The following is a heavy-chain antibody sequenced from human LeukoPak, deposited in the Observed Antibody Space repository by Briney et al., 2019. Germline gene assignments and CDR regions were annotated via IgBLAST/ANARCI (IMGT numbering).Heavy chain of an antibody. CDR2: IYPGDSDT. CDR3: ARWATATTPDSSN. V-gene: IGHV5-51*01. D-gene: IGHD4-17*01. CDR1: GYSFTSYW. J-gene: IGHJ4*02. Sequence: GESLKISCKGSGYSFTSYWIGWVRQMPGKGLEWMGIIYPGDSDTRYSPSFQGQVTISADKSISTAYLQWSSLKASDTAMYYCARWATATTPDSSNWGQGTLVTVSS.